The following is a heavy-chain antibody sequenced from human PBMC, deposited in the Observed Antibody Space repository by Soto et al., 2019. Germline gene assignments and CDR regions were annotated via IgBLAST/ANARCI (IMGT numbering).Heavy chain of an antibody. D-gene: IGHD3-3*01. Sequence: SETLSLTCAVYGGSFSGYYWSWIRQPPGKGLEWIGEINHSGSTNYNPSLKSRVTISVDTSKNQFSLKLSSVTAADTAVYYCARGSRSGRYYYYYGMDVWGQGTTVTVSS. V-gene: IGHV4-34*01. CDR2: INHSGST. CDR1: GGSFSGYY. J-gene: IGHJ6*02. CDR3: ARGSRSGRYYYYYGMDV.